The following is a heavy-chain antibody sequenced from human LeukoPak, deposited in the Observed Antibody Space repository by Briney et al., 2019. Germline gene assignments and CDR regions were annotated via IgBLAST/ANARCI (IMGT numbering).Heavy chain of an antibody. CDR3: AKGEVVVITQFDY. Sequence: PGGSLRLSCAASGFTFSSYAMSWVRQAPGKGLEWVSAISGSGGSTYYADSVKGRFTISRDNSKNTLYLQMNSLRAEDTAVYYWAKGEVVVITQFDYWGQGTLVTVSS. J-gene: IGHJ4*02. CDR2: ISGSGGST. V-gene: IGHV3-23*01. D-gene: IGHD3-22*01. CDR1: GFTFSSYA.